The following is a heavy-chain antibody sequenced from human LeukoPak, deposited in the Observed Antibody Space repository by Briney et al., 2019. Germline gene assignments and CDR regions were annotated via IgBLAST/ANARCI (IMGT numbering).Heavy chain of an antibody. D-gene: IGHD1-14*01. V-gene: IGHV4-4*07. CDR2: TYTSGST. J-gene: IGHJ6*02. CDR3: ARGRKKTTSYGMDV. Sequence: SETLSLTCTVSGGSISSYYWSWIRQPAGKGLEWIGRTYTSGSTNYNPSLKSRVTMSVDTSKNQFSLKLSSVTAADTAVYYCARGRKKTTSYGMDVWGQGTTVTVSS. CDR1: GGSISSYY.